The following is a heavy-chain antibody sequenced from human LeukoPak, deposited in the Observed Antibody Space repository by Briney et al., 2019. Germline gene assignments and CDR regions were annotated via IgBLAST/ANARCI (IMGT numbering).Heavy chain of an antibody. J-gene: IGHJ5*02. CDR2: IYSGDSDT. Sequence: GESLKISCKGSGYSFTSYWIGWVRQMPGKGLEWMGIIYSGDSDTRYSPSFQGQVTISADKSISTAYLQWSSLKASDTAMYYCARRAPQPYYYGSGSYSNWFDPWGQGTLVTVSS. CDR1: GYSFTSYW. V-gene: IGHV5-51*01. CDR3: ARRAPQPYYYGSGSYSNWFDP. D-gene: IGHD3-10*01.